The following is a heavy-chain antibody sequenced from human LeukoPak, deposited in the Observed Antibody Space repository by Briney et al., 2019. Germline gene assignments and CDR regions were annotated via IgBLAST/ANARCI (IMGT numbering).Heavy chain of an antibody. CDR1: GFTFSSYA. J-gene: IGHJ4*02. CDR3: ARDSGVYQLLYYFDY. CDR2: ISYDGSNK. V-gene: IGHV3-30-3*01. Sequence: PGGSLRLSCAASGFTFSSYAMHWVRQAPGKGLEWVAVISYDGSNKYYADSVKGRFTISRDNSKNTLYLQMNSLRAEDTAVYYCARDSGVYQLLYYFDYWGQGTLVTVSS. D-gene: IGHD2-2*01.